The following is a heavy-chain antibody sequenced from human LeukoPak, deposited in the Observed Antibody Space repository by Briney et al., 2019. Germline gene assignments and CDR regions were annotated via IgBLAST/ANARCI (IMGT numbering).Heavy chain of an antibody. V-gene: IGHV3-7*01. Sequence: GGSLRLSCAASGFTFSSYWMSWVRQAPGKGLEWEANIKQDGSEKYYVDSVKGRFTISRDNAKNSLYLQMNSLRAEDTAVYYCARAKVTYYDFWSGYTYYYYMDVWGKGTTVTVSS. CDR3: ARAKVTYYDFWSGYTYYYYMDV. CDR1: GFTFSSYW. D-gene: IGHD3-3*01. CDR2: IKQDGSEK. J-gene: IGHJ6*03.